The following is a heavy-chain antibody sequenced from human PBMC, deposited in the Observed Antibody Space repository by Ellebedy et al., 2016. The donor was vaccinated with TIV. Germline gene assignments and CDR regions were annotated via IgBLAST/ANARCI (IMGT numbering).Heavy chain of an antibody. CDR1: GGSFSSYY. V-gene: IGHV4-4*07. Sequence: SETLSLXXTVSGGSFSSYYWSWIRQSAGKGLEWVGRIFMSGSTTYNPSLKNRVTMSVDASTPQLSLNLSSVTAADTAVYFCARLRQSRDRSHWYFDLWGRGTLVTVSS. D-gene: IGHD1-14*01. CDR2: IFMSGST. CDR3: ARLRQSRDRSHWYFDL. J-gene: IGHJ2*01.